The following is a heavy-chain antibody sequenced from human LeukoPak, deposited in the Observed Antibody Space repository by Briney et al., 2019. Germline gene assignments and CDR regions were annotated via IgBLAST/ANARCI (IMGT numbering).Heavy chain of an antibody. J-gene: IGHJ4*02. Sequence: PSETLSLTCTVSGGSINSYYWSWIRQPPGKGLEWIGYIYYSGSTKYSPSLKSRVTISVDTSKNQFSLELTSVTAADTAVYYCARGDYYGSGTYYRVYDYWGQGSLVTVSS. V-gene: IGHV4-59*01. CDR2: IYYSGST. D-gene: IGHD3-10*01. CDR1: GGSINSYY. CDR3: ARGDYYGSGTYYRVYDY.